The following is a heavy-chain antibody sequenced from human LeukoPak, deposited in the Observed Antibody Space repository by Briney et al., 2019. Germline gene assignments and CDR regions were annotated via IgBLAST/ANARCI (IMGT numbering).Heavy chain of an antibody. J-gene: IGHJ4*02. D-gene: IGHD3-10*01. CDR2: VTSYNGDT. CDR3: ARGPPFGEFLRYAFRFDY. Sequence: GASVKVSCKASGCTFNNYGISWVRQAPGQGLEWMGWVTSYNGDTNYAQKFQGRVTMSTDTSTSTAYMELRSLRSDDTAVYYCARGPPFGEFLRYAFRFDYWGQGTLVTVSS. CDR1: GCTFNNYG. V-gene: IGHV1-18*01.